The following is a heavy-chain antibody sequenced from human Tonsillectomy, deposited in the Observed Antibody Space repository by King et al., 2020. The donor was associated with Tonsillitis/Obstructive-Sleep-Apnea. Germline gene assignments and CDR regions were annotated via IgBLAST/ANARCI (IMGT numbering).Heavy chain of an antibody. CDR3: AKDLKAYDFWSGYHSYGMDV. CDR1: GFTFSSYG. Sequence: VQLVESGGGVVQPGRSLRLSCAASGFTFSSYGMHWVRQAPGKGLELVAVISYDGSNKYYADSVKGRFTISRDNSKNTLYLQMNSLRAEDTAVYYCAKDLKAYDFWSGYHSYGMDVWGQGTTVTVSS. V-gene: IGHV3-30*18. J-gene: IGHJ6*02. D-gene: IGHD3-3*01. CDR2: ISYDGSNK.